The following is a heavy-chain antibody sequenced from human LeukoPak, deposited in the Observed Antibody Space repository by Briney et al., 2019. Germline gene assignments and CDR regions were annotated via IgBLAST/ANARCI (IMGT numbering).Heavy chain of an antibody. CDR3: TRGDSSSKIDY. CDR2: INEDGSEK. V-gene: IGHV3-7*01. CDR1: GFTFNSCW. D-gene: IGHD6-6*01. J-gene: IGHJ4*02. Sequence: QPGGSLRLSCAASGFTFNSCWMSWVRQAPGKGLEWTANINEDGSEKHYVDSEEGRFTISRDNAKNSLYLQMNSLRVEDTALYYCTRGDSSSKIDYWGQGILVIVSS.